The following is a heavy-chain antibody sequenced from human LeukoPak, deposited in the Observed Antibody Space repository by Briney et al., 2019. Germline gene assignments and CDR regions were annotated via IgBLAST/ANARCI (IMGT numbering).Heavy chain of an antibody. J-gene: IGHJ4*02. D-gene: IGHD2-15*01. V-gene: IGHV1-2*02. CDR3: ARDLCSGGSCYPGY. Sequence: ASVKVSCKAFGYTFSDYYIHWVRQAPGQGLEWMGWINPHSGGTKYAQKFQGRVTMTRDTSITTAYMELDRLRSDDTAVYYCARDLCSGGSCYPGYWGQGTLVTVSS. CDR1: GYTFSDYY. CDR2: INPHSGGT.